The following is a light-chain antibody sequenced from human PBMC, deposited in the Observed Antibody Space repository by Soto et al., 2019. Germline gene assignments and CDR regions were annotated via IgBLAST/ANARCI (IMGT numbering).Light chain of an antibody. J-gene: IGLJ1*01. V-gene: IGLV2-23*01. CDR2: EVT. CDR3: CSYAGTPTLLYL. Sequence: QSALTQPASVSGSPGQSITISCTGTSGDIGSYNLVSWYQKHPGKAPKFIIYEVTERPSGVSNRFSGSKSGSTASLTISGLQAEDGADYYCCSYAGTPTLLYLSGTGTKLPAL. CDR1: SGDIGSYNL.